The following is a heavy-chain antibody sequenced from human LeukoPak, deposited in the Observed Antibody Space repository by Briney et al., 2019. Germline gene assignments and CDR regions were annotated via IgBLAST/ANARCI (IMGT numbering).Heavy chain of an antibody. V-gene: IGHV3-74*01. Sequence: GGSLRLSCAASVFTFSSNWMHWVRQAPGKGLVWVSRINEDGSTTNYADSVKGRSTIFRDNAKNTLYLQMNSLRAEDTAVYYCVRDLGGRSGHWGQGTLVTVSS. J-gene: IGHJ4*02. D-gene: IGHD1-26*01. CDR1: VFTFSSNW. CDR3: VRDLGGRSGH. CDR2: INEDGSTT.